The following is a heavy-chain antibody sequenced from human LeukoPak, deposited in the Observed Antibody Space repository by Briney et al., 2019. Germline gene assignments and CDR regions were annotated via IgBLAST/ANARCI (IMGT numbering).Heavy chain of an antibody. CDR3: ARQGSSWYGVSWFDP. CDR2: IYYSGST. J-gene: IGHJ5*02. D-gene: IGHD6-13*01. CDR1: GGSISSSSYY. V-gene: IGHV4-39*01. Sequence: SETLSLTCTVSGGSISSSSYYWGWIRQPPGKGLEWIGSIYYSGSTYYNPSLESRVTISVDTSKNQFSLKLSSVTAADTAVYYCARQGSSWYGVSWFDPWGQGTLVTVSS.